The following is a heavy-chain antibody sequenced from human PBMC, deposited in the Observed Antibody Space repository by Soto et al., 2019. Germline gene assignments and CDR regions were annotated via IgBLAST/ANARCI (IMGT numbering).Heavy chain of an antibody. CDR3: AIAARKAYRPFDY. CDR1: GGTFSSYA. J-gene: IGHJ4*02. V-gene: IGHV1-69*13. Sequence: SVKVSCKASGGTFSSYAISWVRQAPGQGLEWMGGIIPIFGTANYAQKFQGRVTITADESTSTAYMELSSLRSEDTAVYYCAIAARKAYRPFDYWGQGTLVTVSS. CDR2: IIPIFGTA. D-gene: IGHD6-6*01.